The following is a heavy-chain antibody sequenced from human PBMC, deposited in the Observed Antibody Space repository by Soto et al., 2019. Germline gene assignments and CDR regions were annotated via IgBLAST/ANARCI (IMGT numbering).Heavy chain of an antibody. CDR1: GFTFSDHG. CDR3: AKDRTIATRNFDD. CDR2: ISGSVGST. J-gene: IGHJ4*02. Sequence: EVQLLESGGGLVQPGGSLRLSCAASGFTFSDHGMSWVRQAPGKGPEWVSAISGSVGSTYYADSVKGRFTISRDKSKNMLYLQMDSVRDEDTAVYYCAKDRTIATRNFDDWGQGALVTVSS. V-gene: IGHV3-23*01. D-gene: IGHD6-6*01.